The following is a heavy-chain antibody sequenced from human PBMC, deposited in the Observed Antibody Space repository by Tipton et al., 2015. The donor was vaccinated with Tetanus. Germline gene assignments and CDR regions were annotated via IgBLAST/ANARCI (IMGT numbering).Heavy chain of an antibody. J-gene: IGHJ4*02. CDR2: IYNSGST. Sequence: LRLSCAASGFTFSSYALIWIRQHPGKGLEWIGDIYNSGSTYYNPSLKSRVTILVDTTKNQFSLKLKSVTAADTAVYYCARDQARGARGWNYFDYWGQGSLVTVSS. D-gene: IGHD1-26*01. V-gene: IGHV4-31*02. CDR1: GFTFSSYA. CDR3: ARDQARGARGWNYFDY.